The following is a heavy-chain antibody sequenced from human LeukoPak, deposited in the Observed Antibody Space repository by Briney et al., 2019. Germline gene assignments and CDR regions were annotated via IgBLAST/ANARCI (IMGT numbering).Heavy chain of an antibody. Sequence: ASVKVSCKASGYTFTGYYMHWVRQAPGQGLEWMGWINPNSGGTNHAQKFQGRVTMTRDTSTTTVYMELSSLRSEDTAVYYCARGRPGSGWSFDYWGQGTLVTVSS. CDR3: ARGRPGSGWSFDY. CDR2: INPNSGGT. V-gene: IGHV1-2*02. D-gene: IGHD6-19*01. J-gene: IGHJ4*02. CDR1: GYTFTGYY.